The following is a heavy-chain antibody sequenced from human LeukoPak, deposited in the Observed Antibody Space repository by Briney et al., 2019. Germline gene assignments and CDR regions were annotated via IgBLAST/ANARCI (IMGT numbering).Heavy chain of an antibody. D-gene: IGHD3-10*01. CDR2: IRYDGTDK. V-gene: IGHV3-30*02. J-gene: IGHJ6*03. Sequence: PGGSLRLSCAASGFTFSDYGMHWVRQAPGEGLEWVAFIRYDGTDKYYADSVNGRFTISRDNSKNTLYLQMNRLRAEDTAVYYCAKDRGVRGGPAYYYMDVWGKGTTVTVSS. CDR1: GFTFSDYG. CDR3: AKDRGVRGGPAYYYMDV.